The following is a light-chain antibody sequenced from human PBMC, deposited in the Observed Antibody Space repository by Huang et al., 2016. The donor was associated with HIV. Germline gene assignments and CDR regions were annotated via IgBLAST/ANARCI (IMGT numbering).Light chain of an antibody. Sequence: EVVMTQSPVTLSVSPGERATLSCRASQSVNNKLAWFQQKPGQAPRLLIHDASMRATGIPDRFSGSGSGTEFTLTISILQSEDFAVYYCQQYNNWPPWTFGQGTKVEIK. V-gene: IGKV3D-15*03. CDR1: QSVNNK. J-gene: IGKJ1*01. CDR2: DAS. CDR3: QQYNNWPPWT.